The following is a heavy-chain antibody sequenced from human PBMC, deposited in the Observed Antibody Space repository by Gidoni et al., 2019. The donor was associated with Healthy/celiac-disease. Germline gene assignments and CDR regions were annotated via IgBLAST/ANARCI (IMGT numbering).Heavy chain of an antibody. CDR2: IYYSVST. D-gene: IGHD1-7*01. CDR3: ARITGTRDY. V-gene: IGHV4-39*01. CDR1: GGSISSSSYY. J-gene: IGHJ4*02. Sequence: QLQLQESGPGLVKPSETLSLTCTVSGGSISSSSYYWGWIRQPPGKGLEWIGSIYYSVSTYYNPSLKSRVTISVDTSKNQFSLRLSSVTAADTAVYYCARITGTRDYWGQGTLVTVSS.